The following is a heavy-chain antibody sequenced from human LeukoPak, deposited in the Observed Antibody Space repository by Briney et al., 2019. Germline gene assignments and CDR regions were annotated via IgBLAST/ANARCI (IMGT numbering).Heavy chain of an antibody. CDR3: AKEGGSIVGATFDY. CDR1: GFTFSTYS. CDR2: ISYDGSNK. Sequence: PGGSLRLSCAASGFTFSTYSMNWVRQAPGKGLEWVAVISYDGSNKYYADSVKGRFTISRDNSKNTLYLQMNSLRAEDTAVYYCAKEGGSIVGATFDYWGQGTLVTVSS. J-gene: IGHJ4*02. V-gene: IGHV3-30*18. D-gene: IGHD1-26*01.